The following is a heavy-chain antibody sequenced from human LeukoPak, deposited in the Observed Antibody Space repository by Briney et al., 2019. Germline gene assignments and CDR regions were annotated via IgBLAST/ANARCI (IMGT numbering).Heavy chain of an antibody. Sequence: KPSETLSLTCTVSGGSISSTSYYWGWIRQPPGKGLEWIGSIYYSGSADYNPSLKSRVTISVDTPKNQFSLKLSSVTAADTAVYYCARHPDYYYYGMDVWGQGTTVTVSS. J-gene: IGHJ6*02. V-gene: IGHV4-39*01. CDR2: IYYSGSA. CDR3: ARHPDYYYYGMDV. CDR1: GGSISSTSYY.